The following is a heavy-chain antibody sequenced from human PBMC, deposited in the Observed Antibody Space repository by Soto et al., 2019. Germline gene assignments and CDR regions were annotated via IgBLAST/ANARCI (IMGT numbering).Heavy chain of an antibody. J-gene: IGHJ4*02. CDR1: GFTFSSYW. CDR3: ARDREWELPGY. Sequence: EVQLLESGGGLVQPGGSLRLSCAASGFTFSSYWMHWVRQAPGKGLVWVSRINSDGSTTNYADSVKGRFTISRDNAKNTLYLQMNSLRAEDTAVYYCARDREWELPGYWGQGTLVTVSS. CDR2: INSDGSTT. V-gene: IGHV3-74*01. D-gene: IGHD1-26*01.